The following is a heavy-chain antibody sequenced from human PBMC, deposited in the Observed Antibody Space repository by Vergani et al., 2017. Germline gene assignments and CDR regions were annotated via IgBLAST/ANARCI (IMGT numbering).Heavy chain of an antibody. CDR1: GYTFTGYY. J-gene: IGHJ6*02. CDR3: ARKGYRTMLYYGMDA. V-gene: IGHV1-2*02. Sequence: QVQLVQSGAEVKKPGASVKVSCKASGYTFTGYYMHWVRQAPGQGLEWMGWINPNSGGTNYAQKFQGRVTMTRDTSISTAYMELSRLRSDDTAVYYCARKGYRTMLYYGMDAWGQGTTVTVSS. D-gene: IGHD2-15*01. CDR2: INPNSGGT.